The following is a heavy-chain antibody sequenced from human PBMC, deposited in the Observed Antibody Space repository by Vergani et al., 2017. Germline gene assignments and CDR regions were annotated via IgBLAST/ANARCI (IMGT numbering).Heavy chain of an antibody. CDR3: AKHFRGWGIDY. D-gene: IGHD3-16*01. Sequence: HVQLVESGGGVVQRGLSLILSCATSGFTLSNYYMQWLRQGPGKGLYFFAFIQFDGINQYYADSVKGRFTLSRDFSKNTLYLQMNSLRTDDTATYYCAKHFRGWGIDYWGQGTQVIVSS. CDR1: GFTLSNYY. V-gene: IGHV3-30*02. J-gene: IGHJ4*02. CDR2: IQFDGINQ.